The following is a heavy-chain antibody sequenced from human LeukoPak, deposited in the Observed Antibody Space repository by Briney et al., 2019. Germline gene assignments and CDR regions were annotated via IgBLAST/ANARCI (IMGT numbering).Heavy chain of an antibody. D-gene: IGHD2-21*01. J-gene: IGHJ6*02. CDR1: GGSISSGGYY. V-gene: IGHV4-31*03. CDR3: ARDQGGGVLGMDV. CDR2: IYYSGST. Sequence: SETLSLTCTVSGGSISSGGYYWSWIRQHPGKGLEWIGYIYYSGSTYYNPSLKSRVTISVDTSKNQFSLKLSSVTAADTAVYYCARDQGGGVLGMDVWGQGTTVTVSS.